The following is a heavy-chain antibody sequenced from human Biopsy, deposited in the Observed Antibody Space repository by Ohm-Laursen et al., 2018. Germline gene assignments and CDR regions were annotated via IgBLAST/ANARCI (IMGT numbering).Heavy chain of an antibody. J-gene: IGHJ2*01. V-gene: IGHV4-59*02. Sequence: GTLSLTCTVSGDSVINYYWSWIRQPPGKGLQWIGYVYYTGSTDYNPSLQSRVTISVDTSKNHFSLRLRSVTPADTAIYYCARDRGYYSDRTVPGYFDLWGRGTLVTVSS. D-gene: IGHD3-22*01. CDR2: VYYTGST. CDR3: ARDRGYYSDRTVPGYFDL. CDR1: GDSVINYY.